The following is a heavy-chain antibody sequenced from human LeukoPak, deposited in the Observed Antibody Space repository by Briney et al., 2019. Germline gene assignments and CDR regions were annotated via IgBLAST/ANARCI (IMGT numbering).Heavy chain of an antibody. CDR1: GYTFSSYT. CDR3: ARPGYGAGPGYFYGMDV. Sequence: PGRSLRLSCAASGYTFSSYTMHWVRQAPGKGLEWVAVISYDGSNKSYADSVTGRFTISRDNSKNTLYLQLNSLRPEDTSVYYCARPGYGAGPGYFYGMDVWGRGTTVIVSS. J-gene: IGHJ6*02. CDR2: ISYDGSNK. D-gene: IGHD3-10*01. V-gene: IGHV3-30*04.